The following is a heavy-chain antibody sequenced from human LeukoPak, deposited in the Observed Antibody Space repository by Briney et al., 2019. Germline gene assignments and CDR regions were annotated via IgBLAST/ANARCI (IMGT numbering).Heavy chain of an antibody. J-gene: IGHJ4*02. CDR3: ARGAWAVVVAASFDY. V-gene: IGHV1-18*01. D-gene: IGHD2-15*01. Sequence: ASVKVSCKASGYTFTSYGISWVRQAPGRGLEWMGWISAYNGNTNYAQKLQGRVTMTTDTSTSTAYMELRSLRSDDTAVYYCARGAWAVVVAASFDYWGQGTLVTVSS. CDR1: GYTFTSYG. CDR2: ISAYNGNT.